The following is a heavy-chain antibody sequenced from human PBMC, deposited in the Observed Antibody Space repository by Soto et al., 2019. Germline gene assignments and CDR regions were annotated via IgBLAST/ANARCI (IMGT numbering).Heavy chain of an antibody. J-gene: IGHJ4*02. Sequence: GGSLRLSCAASGFTFSSYAMSWVRQAPGKGLEWVSAISTSVGTTYYADSVKGRFTISRDNSKNTLYLQMNSLRAEDTAVYYWSKGWSFDYWGQGTLVTVSS. CDR3: SKGWSFDY. D-gene: IGHD2-8*01. CDR2: ISTSVGTT. CDR1: GFTFSSYA. V-gene: IGHV3-23*01.